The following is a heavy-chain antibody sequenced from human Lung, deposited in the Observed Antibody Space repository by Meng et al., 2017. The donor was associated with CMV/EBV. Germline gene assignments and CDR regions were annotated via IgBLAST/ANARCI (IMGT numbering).Heavy chain of an antibody. D-gene: IGHD2/OR15-2a*01. Sequence: VELVQTGSELQKSGASVKVSCQASGYTLPSYAMNWVRQAPGQGVEWMGWINTNTGNPTDAQGFTGRFCFSLDTSVSTAYLQISSLKAADTAVYFCARGGNFDPWGQGTLVTVSS. CDR1: GYTLPSYA. CDR3: ARGGNFDP. CDR2: INTNTGNP. J-gene: IGHJ5*02. V-gene: IGHV7-4-1*02.